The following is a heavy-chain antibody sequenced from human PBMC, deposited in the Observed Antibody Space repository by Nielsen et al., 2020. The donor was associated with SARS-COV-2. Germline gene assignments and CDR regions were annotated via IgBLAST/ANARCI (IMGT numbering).Heavy chain of an antibody. CDR3: AKVGGYDSYDYYGMDV. D-gene: IGHD5-12*01. J-gene: IGHJ6*02. CDR2: ISWNIGSI. V-gene: IGHV3-9*01. Sequence: SLKISCAASGFTFDDYAMHWVRQAPGKGLEWVSGISWNIGSIGYADSVKGRFTISRDNAKNSLYLQMNSLRAEDTALYYCAKVGGYDSYDYYGMDVWGQGTTVTVSS. CDR1: GFTFDDYA.